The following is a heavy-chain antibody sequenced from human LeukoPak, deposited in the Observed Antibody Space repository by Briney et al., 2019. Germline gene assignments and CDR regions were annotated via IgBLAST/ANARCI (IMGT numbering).Heavy chain of an antibody. CDR2: ISTGDVNT. D-gene: IGHD6-19*01. CDR3: AKEQMMYSSSPFDY. Sequence: GGSLRLSCAASGFTFNTYAMSWVRQAPGKGLEWVSAISTGDVNTYYTDSVKGRFTISRDNSKNTLYLQMNSLSAEDTAVYFCAKEQMMYSSSPFDYWGQGTLVTVSA. CDR1: GFTFNTYA. V-gene: IGHV3-23*01. J-gene: IGHJ4*02.